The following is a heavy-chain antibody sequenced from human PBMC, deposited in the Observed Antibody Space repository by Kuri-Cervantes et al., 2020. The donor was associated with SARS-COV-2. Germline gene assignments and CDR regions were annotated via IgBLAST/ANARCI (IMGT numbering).Heavy chain of an antibody. J-gene: IGHJ4*02. CDR1: TFTFNTYA. CDR2: ISLPGGGT. Sequence: GGSLRLSCAASTFTFNTYALIWVRQAPGKGLEWVSSISLPGGGTDYADPVKGRFTIPRDNSKDTLYLQMHSLRAEDTAVYYCATDYTMGVSLDWGQGTMVTVSS. D-gene: IGHD5-12*01. CDR3: ATDYTMGVSLD. V-gene: IGHV3-23*01.